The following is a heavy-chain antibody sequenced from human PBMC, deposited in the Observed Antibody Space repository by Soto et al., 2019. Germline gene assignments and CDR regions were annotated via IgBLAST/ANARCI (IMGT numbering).Heavy chain of an antibody. CDR3: ARDSGRSDVVPAAISAFDI. V-gene: IGHV1-69*04. J-gene: IGHJ3*02. Sequence: GASVKVSCKGSGGNRYTITWVRQAPGPGLEWMGRIIPMFGIATYAQNFQGRVTISADKSTSTAYMELSSLRSEDTAVYYCARDSGRSDVVPAAISAFDIWGQGTMVTVSS. D-gene: IGHD2-2*01. CDR1: GGNRYT. CDR2: IIPMFGIA.